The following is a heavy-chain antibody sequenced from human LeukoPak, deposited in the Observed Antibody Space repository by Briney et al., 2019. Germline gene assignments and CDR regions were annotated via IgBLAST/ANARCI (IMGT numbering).Heavy chain of an antibody. CDR3: ARDRTYYDSSGYYFNWFDP. Sequence: SETLSLTCTVSGYSISSGYYWGWIRQPPGKGLEWIGSIYHSGSTYYNPSLKSRVTISVDTSKNQFSLKLSSVTAADTAVYYCARDRTYYDSSGYYFNWFDPWGQGTLVTVSS. J-gene: IGHJ5*02. V-gene: IGHV4-38-2*02. CDR2: IYHSGST. CDR1: GYSISSGYY. D-gene: IGHD3-22*01.